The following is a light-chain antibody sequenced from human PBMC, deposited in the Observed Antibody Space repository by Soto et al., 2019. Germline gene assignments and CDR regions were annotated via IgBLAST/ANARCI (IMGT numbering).Light chain of an antibody. J-gene: IGLJ1*01. Sequence: QALLTQPASVSGSPGRSITSSCTGTSSDGGKYKYVSWYQQGPGKAPKLFIYEVSHRPSGVSNRFSGSKSVNTASLTISGLQAEDGTDYYCFSYTSSGTNVFGTGTKVTVL. V-gene: IGLV2-14*01. CDR3: FSYTSSGTNV. CDR2: EVS. CDR1: SSDGGKYKY.